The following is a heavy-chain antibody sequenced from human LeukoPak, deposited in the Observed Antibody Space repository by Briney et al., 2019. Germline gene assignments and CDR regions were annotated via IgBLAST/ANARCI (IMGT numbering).Heavy chain of an antibody. D-gene: IGHD6-13*01. CDR2: ISYDGSNK. J-gene: IGHJ6*02. CDR3: ARGEGIAAYTMDV. V-gene: IGHV3-30*03. CDR1: GFTFSSYG. Sequence: GGSLRLSCAASGFTFSSYGMHWVRQAPGKGLEWVAVISYDGSNKYYADSVKGRFTISRDNSKNTLYLQMNSLRAEDTAVYYCARGEGIAAYTMDVWGQGTTVTVSS.